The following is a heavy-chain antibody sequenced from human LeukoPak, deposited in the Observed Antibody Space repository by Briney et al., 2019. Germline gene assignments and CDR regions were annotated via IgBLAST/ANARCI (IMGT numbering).Heavy chain of an antibody. CDR3: ARAYSGSYAPFDY. CDR1: GFTFSSYS. D-gene: IGHD1-26*01. CDR2: IDFTSRYI. J-gene: IGHJ4*02. V-gene: IGHV3-21*01. Sequence: PGGSLRLSCAASGFTFSSYSMNWVRQAPGKGLEWVSSIDFTSRYIYNADSVKGRFTISRDNAKNSLYLQMNSLRAEDTAVYYCARAYSGSYAPFDYWGQGTLVTVSS.